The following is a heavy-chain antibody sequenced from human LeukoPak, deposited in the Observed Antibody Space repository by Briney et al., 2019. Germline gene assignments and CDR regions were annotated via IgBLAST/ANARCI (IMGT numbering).Heavy chain of an antibody. CDR3: ARGGYSNYANYYYYYYMDV. CDR2: INHSGST. CDR1: GGSFSGYY. J-gene: IGHJ6*03. V-gene: IGHV4-34*01. Sequence: SETLSLTCAVYGGSFSGYYWSLIRQPPGKGLEWIGEINHSGSTNYNPSLKSRVTISVDTSKNQFSLKLSSVTAADTAVYYCARGGYSNYANYYYYYYMDVWGKGTTVTVSS. D-gene: IGHD4-11*01.